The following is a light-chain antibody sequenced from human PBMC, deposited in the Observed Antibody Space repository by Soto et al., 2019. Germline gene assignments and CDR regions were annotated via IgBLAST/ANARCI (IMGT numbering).Light chain of an antibody. CDR1: SSDVGGYNH. V-gene: IGLV2-14*01. CDR3: SSYTSSSTIV. J-gene: IGLJ1*01. Sequence: QSALTQPASVSGSPGQSSTISCTGTSSDVGGYNHVSWYQQHPGKAPKLMIYDVSNRPSGVSNRFSGSKSGNTASLTISGLQAEDEADYYCSSYTSSSTIVFGTGTKVTVL. CDR2: DVS.